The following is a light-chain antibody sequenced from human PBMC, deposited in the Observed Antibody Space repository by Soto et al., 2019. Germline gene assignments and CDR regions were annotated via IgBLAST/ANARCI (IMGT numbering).Light chain of an antibody. V-gene: IGLV7-46*01. CDR1: TGTVTSSHY. CDR3: SLIYADTWV. CDR2: DTT. J-gene: IGLJ2*01. Sequence: QTVVTQEPSLTVSPGGTVTLTCGSSTGTVTSSHYPYWFQQKPGQAPRTLIFDTTNRHSWTPARFSGSLLGDKAALTLSGAQPEDEAEYHCSLIYADTWVFGGGTKVTVL.